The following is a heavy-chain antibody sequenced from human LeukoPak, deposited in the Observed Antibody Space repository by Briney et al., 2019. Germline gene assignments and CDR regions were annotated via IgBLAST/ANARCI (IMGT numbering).Heavy chain of an antibody. V-gene: IGHV3-23*01. CDR2: ISGSGGST. CDR1: GFTSSNYA. CDR3: TKGTIWLPFDY. J-gene: IGHJ4*02. D-gene: IGHD5-18*01. Sequence: GGSLRLSCAASGFTSSNYAMSWARQAPGKGLEWVSAISGSGGSTYYADSVKGRFTISRDNSKNTLYLQMNSLRAEDTAVYYCTKGTIWLPFDYWGQGTLVTVSS.